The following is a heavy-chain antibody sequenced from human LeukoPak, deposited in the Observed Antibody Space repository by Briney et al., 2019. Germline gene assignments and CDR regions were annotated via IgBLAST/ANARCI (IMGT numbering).Heavy chain of an antibody. J-gene: IGHJ6*03. D-gene: IGHD2-21*01. V-gene: IGHV3-48*04. CDR1: GFTFSSYS. CDR2: ISSSSSTI. CDR3: ARVVSDYYYMDV. Sequence: GGSLRLSCAASGFTFSSYSVNWVRQAPGKGLEWVSYISSSSSTIYYADSVKGRFTISRDNAKNSLYLQMNSLRAEDTAVYYCARVVSDYYYMDVWGKGTTVTVSS.